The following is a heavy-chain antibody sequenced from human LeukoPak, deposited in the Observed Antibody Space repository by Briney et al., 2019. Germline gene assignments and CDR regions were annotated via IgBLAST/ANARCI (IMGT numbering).Heavy chain of an antibody. D-gene: IGHD6-19*01. J-gene: IGHJ4*02. Sequence: TGGSLRLSCAASGFTFSRHPMHWVRQAPGKGLEWVAVIVYDGSEKYYKESVKGRFTISRDNSKNTLYLQMDSLRPEDTAVYYCAKDPRTGAVSGIFYFDYWGQGTLLTASS. V-gene: IGHV3-30*04. CDR3: AKDPRTGAVSGIFYFDY. CDR1: GFTFSRHP. CDR2: IVYDGSEK.